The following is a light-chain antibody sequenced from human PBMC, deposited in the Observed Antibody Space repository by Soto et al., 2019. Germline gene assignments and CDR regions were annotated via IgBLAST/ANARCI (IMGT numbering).Light chain of an antibody. CDR1: SSSIGAGYD. CDR2: YDD. J-gene: IGLJ2*01. CDR3: AAWDDSLNVVV. Sequence: QSVLTQPPSVSGAPGQRVTISCAGGSSSIGAGYDVHWYQQVPGTAPKLLIYYDDLLPSGVSDRFSGSKSGTSASLAISGLQSEDEADYYCAAWDDSLNVVVFGGGTKLTVL. V-gene: IGLV1-36*01.